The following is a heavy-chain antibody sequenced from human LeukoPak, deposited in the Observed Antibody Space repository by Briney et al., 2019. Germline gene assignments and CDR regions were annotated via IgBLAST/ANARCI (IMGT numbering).Heavy chain of an antibody. CDR1: GFTFSSYA. CDR3: ATPAVEMATISFFDY. D-gene: IGHD5-24*01. Sequence: GGSLRLSCAASGFTFSSYAMHWVRQAPGKGLEWVAVISYDGSNKHYADSVKGRFTISRDNSKNTLYLQMNSLRAEDTAVYYCATPAVEMATISFFDYWGQGTLVTVSS. CDR2: ISYDGSNK. V-gene: IGHV3-30*04. J-gene: IGHJ4*02.